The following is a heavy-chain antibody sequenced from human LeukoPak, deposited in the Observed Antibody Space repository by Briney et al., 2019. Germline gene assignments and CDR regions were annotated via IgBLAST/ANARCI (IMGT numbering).Heavy chain of an antibody. V-gene: IGHV4-39*07. CDR2: IYYSGST. CDR1: GGSISSSSYY. CDR3: ARDYLVPGTYYFDY. D-gene: IGHD2-2*01. Sequence: SETQSLTCTVSGGSISSSSYYWGWIRQPPGKGLEWIGSIYYSGSTYYNPSLKSRVTISVDTSKNQFSLKLSSVTAADTAVYYCARDYLVPGTYYFDYWGQGTLVTVSS. J-gene: IGHJ4*02.